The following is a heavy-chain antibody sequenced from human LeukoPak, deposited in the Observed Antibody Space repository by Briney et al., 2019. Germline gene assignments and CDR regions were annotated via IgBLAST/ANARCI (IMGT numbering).Heavy chain of an antibody. D-gene: IGHD2-2*01. CDR2: ISSSSSYI. CDR3: GGDRQYPGMDV. Sequence: GGSLRLSCAASGFTLSSYSMNWVRQAPGKGLEWVSSISSSSSYIYYADSVKGRFTISRDNAKSSLHLQMNSLRAEDTAVCYCGGDRQYPGMDVWGKGTTVTVSS. V-gene: IGHV3-21*01. CDR1: GFTLSSYS. J-gene: IGHJ6*03.